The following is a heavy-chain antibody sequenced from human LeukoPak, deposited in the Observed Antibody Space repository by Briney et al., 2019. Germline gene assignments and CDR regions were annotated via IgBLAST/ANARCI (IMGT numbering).Heavy chain of an antibody. D-gene: IGHD6-13*01. CDR1: GYTFTTYA. V-gene: IGHV1-3*01. CDR2: INAGNGNT. CDR3: ARDPIGSRWPYYYDF. Sequence: ASVKVSCKASGYTFTTYAMHWVRQAPGQRLEWMGWINAGNGNTKYSQKFQARVTITRDTSASTAYMELSSLRSEDTAVYYCARDPIGSRWPYYYDFWGQGTLVTVSS. J-gene: IGHJ4*02.